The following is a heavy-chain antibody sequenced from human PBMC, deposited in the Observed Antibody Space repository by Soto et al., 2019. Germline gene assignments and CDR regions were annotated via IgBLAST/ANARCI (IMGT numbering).Heavy chain of an antibody. CDR2: IYYNGIT. Sequence: KPSETLSLTCTLSGGSISSYYWSWIRQPPGKGLEWIGYIYYNGITNYNPSLKSRVTISVDTSKNQFSLKLSSVTAADTAVYYCARATDDYSNPSCFDPWGQGTLVTVSS. J-gene: IGHJ5*02. D-gene: IGHD4-4*01. CDR3: ARATDDYSNPSCFDP. V-gene: IGHV4-59*01. CDR1: GGSISSYY.